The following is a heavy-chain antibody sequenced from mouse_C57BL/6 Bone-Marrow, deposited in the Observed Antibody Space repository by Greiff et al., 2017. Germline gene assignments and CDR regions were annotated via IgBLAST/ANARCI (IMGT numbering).Heavy chain of an antibody. J-gene: IGHJ3*01. CDR3: ARGLRFWFAY. CDR1: GYTFTDYY. Sequence: VHVKQSGPVLVKPGASVKMSCKASGYTFTDYYMNWVKQSHGKSLEWIGVINPYNGGTSYNQKFKGKATLTVDKSSSTAYMELNSLTSEDSAVYYCARGLRFWFAYWGQGTLVTVSA. V-gene: IGHV1-19*01. CDR2: INPYNGGT. D-gene: IGHD1-1*01.